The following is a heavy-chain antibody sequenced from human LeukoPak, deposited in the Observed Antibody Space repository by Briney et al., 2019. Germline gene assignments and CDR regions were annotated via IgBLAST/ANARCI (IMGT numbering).Heavy chain of an antibody. CDR2: IIPIFGTA. J-gene: IGHJ5*02. V-gene: IGHV1-69*01. CDR1: GGTFSSYA. Sequence: SVKVSCKASGGTFSSYAISWVRQAPGQGLEWRGGIIPIFGTANYAQKFQGRVTITADESTSTASMEPSSLRSEDTAVYYCAREKGVVVPAAIRWFDPWGQGTLVTVSS. D-gene: IGHD2-2*01. CDR3: AREKGVVVPAAIRWFDP.